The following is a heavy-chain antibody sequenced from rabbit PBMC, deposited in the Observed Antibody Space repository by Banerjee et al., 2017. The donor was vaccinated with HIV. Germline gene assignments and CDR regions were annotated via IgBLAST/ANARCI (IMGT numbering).Heavy chain of an antibody. V-gene: IGHV1S45*01. J-gene: IGHJ4*01. CDR1: GFSFSNKYV. D-gene: IGHD2-1*01. CDR2: IATGSSGST. Sequence: QEQLEESGGDLVKPEGSLTLTCTASGFSFSNKYVMCWVRQAPGKGLEWIAYIATGSSGSTAYANWAKGRFTISKTSSTTVTLQMTSLTAADTATYFCARDRVTGDDDLTFNLWGQGTLVTVS. CDR3: ARDRVTGDDDLTFNL.